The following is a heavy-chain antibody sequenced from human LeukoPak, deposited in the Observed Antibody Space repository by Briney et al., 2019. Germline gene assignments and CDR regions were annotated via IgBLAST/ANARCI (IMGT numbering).Heavy chain of an antibody. V-gene: IGHV1-3*01. CDR1: GYTFTSYA. CDR2: INAGNGNT. D-gene: IGHD6-19*01. Sequence: ASVKVSCKASGYTFTSYAMHWVRQAPGQRLEWMGWINAGNGNTKYSQKFQGRVTITRDTSANTAYMELSSLRSEDTAVYYCARDRGPPEYSSGWYYYDYWGQGTLVTASS. J-gene: IGHJ4*02. CDR3: ARDRGPPEYSSGWYYYDY.